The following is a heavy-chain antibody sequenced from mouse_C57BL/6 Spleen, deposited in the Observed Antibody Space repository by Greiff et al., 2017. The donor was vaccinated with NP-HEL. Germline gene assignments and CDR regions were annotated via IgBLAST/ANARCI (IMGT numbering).Heavy chain of an antibody. D-gene: IGHD2-1*01. CDR3: ARGDYGNYDWFAY. J-gene: IGHJ3*01. Sequence: VQLQQPGAELVKPGASVKMSCKASGYTFTSYWITWVKQRPGQGLEWIGDIYPGSGSTNYNEKFKSKATLTVDTSSSTAYMQLSSLTSEDSAVYYCARGDYGNYDWFAYWGQGTLVTVSA. CDR1: GYTFTSYW. CDR2: IYPGSGST. V-gene: IGHV1-55*01.